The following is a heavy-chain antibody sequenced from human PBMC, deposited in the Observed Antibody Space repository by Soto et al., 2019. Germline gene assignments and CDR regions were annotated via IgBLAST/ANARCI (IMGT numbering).Heavy chain of an antibody. D-gene: IGHD2-8*01. CDR1: GYTFTSYG. V-gene: IGHV1-18*01. CDR2: ISAYNGNT. CDR3: ARVTLANDLRT. J-gene: IGHJ5*02. Sequence: ASVNVSCKASGYTFTSYGISWVRQAPGQGLERMGWISAYNGNTNYAQKLQGRVTMTTDTSTSTAYMELRSLRSDDTAVYYCARVTLANDLRTWGQGTLVTVSS.